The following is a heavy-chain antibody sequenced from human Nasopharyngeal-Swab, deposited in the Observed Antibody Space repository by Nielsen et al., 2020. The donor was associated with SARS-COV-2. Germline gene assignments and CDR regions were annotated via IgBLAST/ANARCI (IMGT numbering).Heavy chain of an antibody. CDR3: ARDVRQLAQLKKVNWFDP. CDR2: ISSSGSTI. Sequence: WIRQPPGKGLEWVSYISSSGSTIYYADSVKGRFTISRDNAKNSLYLQMNSLRAEDTAVYYCARDVRQLAQLKKVNWFDPWGQGTLVTVSS. D-gene: IGHD6-13*01. V-gene: IGHV3-11*04. J-gene: IGHJ5*02.